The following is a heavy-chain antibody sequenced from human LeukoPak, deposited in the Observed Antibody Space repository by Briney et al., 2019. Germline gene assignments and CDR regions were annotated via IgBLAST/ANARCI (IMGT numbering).Heavy chain of an antibody. J-gene: IGHJ4*02. V-gene: IGHV1-8*01. CDR2: MSPNSGDT. Sequence: ASVKVSCKASGYTFTTHDINWVRHAAGHGLEWKGWMSPNSGDTVYAQKFQDRVTMTMDTSTRRAYMEVSRLKCEDTAVYYCARWRVTGGNYFDYWGEGTLVTVSP. CDR1: GYTFTTHD. D-gene: IGHD7-27*01. CDR3: ARWRVTGGNYFDY.